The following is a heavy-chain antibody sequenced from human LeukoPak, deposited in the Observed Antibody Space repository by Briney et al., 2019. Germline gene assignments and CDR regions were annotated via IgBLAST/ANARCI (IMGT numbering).Heavy chain of an antibody. Sequence: ASVKVSCKASGYTFTSYGIGWVRQAPGQGLEWMGWISAYNGNTNYAQMLQGRVTMTTDTSTSTAYMELRSLRSDDTAVYYCARARGSGSYYDTYYYSYMDDWGKGTTVTVSS. CDR2: ISAYNGNT. CDR3: ARARGSGSYYDTYYYSYMDD. D-gene: IGHD3-10*01. CDR1: GYTFTSYG. J-gene: IGHJ6*03. V-gene: IGHV1-18*01.